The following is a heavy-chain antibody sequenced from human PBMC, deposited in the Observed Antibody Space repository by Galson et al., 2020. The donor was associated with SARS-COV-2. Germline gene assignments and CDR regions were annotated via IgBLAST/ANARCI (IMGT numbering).Heavy chain of an antibody. Sequence: ASETLSLTCTVSGGSMSGYFWSWIRQSPEKRLEWIASIYSSGSTDYNPSLRSRVTISGDPSRKQFSLKLSSVTAADTAVYYCAVSMVRGLPFEHWGQGILVIVSS. CDR2: IYSSGST. CDR3: AVSMVRGLPFEH. V-gene: IGHV4-59*01. J-gene: IGHJ4*02. CDR1: GGSMSGYF. D-gene: IGHD3-10*01.